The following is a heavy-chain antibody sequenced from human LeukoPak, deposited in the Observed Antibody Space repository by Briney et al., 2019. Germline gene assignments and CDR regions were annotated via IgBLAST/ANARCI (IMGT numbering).Heavy chain of an antibody. CDR3: ARSNYDFWSGYYTDYYYGMDV. CDR1: GFTVSSNY. D-gene: IGHD3-3*01. V-gene: IGHV3-7*01. J-gene: IGHJ6*02. Sequence: GGSLRLSCAASGFTVSSNYMSWVRQAPGKGLEWVANIKQDGSEKYYVDSVKGRFTISRDNAKSSLYLQMNSLRAEDTAVYYCARSNYDFWSGYYTDYYYGMDVWGQGTTVTVSS. CDR2: IKQDGSEK.